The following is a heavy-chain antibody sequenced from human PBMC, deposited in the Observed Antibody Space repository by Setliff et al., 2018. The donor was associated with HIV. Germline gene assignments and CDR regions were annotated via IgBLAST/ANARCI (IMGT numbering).Heavy chain of an antibody. Sequence: PSETLSLTCTVSGASISSHNYYWGWIRQSPGKGLEWIASIRSSGDTYYNPSLQSRVIISVDTSNNQTPLKLTSVTAADTAVYYCTIPASSLAPNWGRGTQVTVSS. V-gene: IGHV4-39*01. CDR1: GASISSHNYY. CDR3: TIPASSLAPN. CDR2: IRSSGDT. J-gene: IGHJ4*02.